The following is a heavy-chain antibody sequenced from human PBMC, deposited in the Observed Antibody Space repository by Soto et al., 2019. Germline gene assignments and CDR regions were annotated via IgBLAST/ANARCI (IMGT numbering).Heavy chain of an antibody. J-gene: IGHJ4*02. V-gene: IGHV3-30*18. CDR3: AKDGGWELPRGRGSDY. CDR2: ISYDGSSQ. D-gene: IGHD1-26*01. CDR1: GFTFSNYG. Sequence: QVQLVESGGGMVQPGRSLRLSCVASGFTFSNYGMHWVRQAPGKGLEWVAVISYDGSSQHYADSVKGRFTISRDNSKNTLYVQMKSLRAEDTAVYYCAKDGGWELPRGRGSDYWGQGTLVTVSS.